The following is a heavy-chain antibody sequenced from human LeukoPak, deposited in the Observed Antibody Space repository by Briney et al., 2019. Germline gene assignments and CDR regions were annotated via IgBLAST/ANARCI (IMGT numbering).Heavy chain of an antibody. D-gene: IGHD6-13*01. V-gene: IGHV4-59*08. CDR3: ARGYSSSWYFNWFDP. J-gene: IGHJ5*02. CDR2: IYHSGST. CDR1: GGSISSYY. Sequence: SETLSLTCTVSGGSISSYYYSWIRQPPGKGLEWIGNIYHSGSTFYNPSLKSRVTISVDTSKNQFSLKLSSVTAADTAVYYCARGYSSSWYFNWFDPWGQGTLVTVSS.